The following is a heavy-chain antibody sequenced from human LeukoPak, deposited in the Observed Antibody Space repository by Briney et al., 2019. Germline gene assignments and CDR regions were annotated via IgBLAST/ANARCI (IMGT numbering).Heavy chain of an antibody. D-gene: IGHD6-6*01. CDR2: ISSSSSYI. J-gene: IGHJ4*02. Sequence: PGGSLRLSCAASGFTFSSYSMNWVRQAPGNGLEWVSSISSSSSYIYYADSVKGRFTISRDNAKNSLYLQMNNLRAEDTAVYYCARDQQLVTGFDYWGQGTLVTVSS. V-gene: IGHV3-21*01. CDR3: ARDQQLVTGFDY. CDR1: GFTFSSYS.